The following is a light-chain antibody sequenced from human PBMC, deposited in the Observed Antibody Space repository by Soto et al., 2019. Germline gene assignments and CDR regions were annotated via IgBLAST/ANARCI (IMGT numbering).Light chain of an antibody. CDR2: EGS. CDR3: CSYAGIYV. Sequence: QSVLTQPASVSGSPGQSITISCTGTSSDVGSYNLVSWYQQHPGKAPKLMIYEGSKRPSGVSNRFSGSKSGNTASLTISGLQAEDAADYYCCSYAGIYVFGTGTKVTVL. J-gene: IGLJ1*01. V-gene: IGLV2-23*01. CDR1: SSDVGSYNL.